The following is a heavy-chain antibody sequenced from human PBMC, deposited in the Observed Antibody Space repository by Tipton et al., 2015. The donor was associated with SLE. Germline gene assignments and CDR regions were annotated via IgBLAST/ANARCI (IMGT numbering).Heavy chain of an antibody. V-gene: IGHV3-9*01. J-gene: IGHJ4*02. Sequence: SLRLSCIASGFTFDDYAMHWVRQVPGKGLEWVAGISWNTNDIGYADSVKGRFTISRDNAKKSLDLQMNRLRVEDTAFYYCVKAAYDFWSAPDHWGQGTLVTVTS. CDR1: GFTFDDYA. D-gene: IGHD3-3*01. CDR2: ISWNTNDI. CDR3: VKAAYDFWSAPDH.